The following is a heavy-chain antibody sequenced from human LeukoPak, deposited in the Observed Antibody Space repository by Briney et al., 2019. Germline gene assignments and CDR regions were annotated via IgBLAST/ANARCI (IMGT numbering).Heavy chain of an antibody. Sequence: GGSLRLSCAASGFTFTDYWMTWVRQAPGKGLEWVAIIKQDGSEKYYVDSVKGRFTISRDNAKNSLDLQMKSLRAEDTAVYYCARGLRTFDYWAQGTRVTVSS. CDR1: GFTFTDYW. CDR2: IKQDGSEK. CDR3: ARGLRTFDY. V-gene: IGHV3-7*01. J-gene: IGHJ4*02. D-gene: IGHD4-17*01.